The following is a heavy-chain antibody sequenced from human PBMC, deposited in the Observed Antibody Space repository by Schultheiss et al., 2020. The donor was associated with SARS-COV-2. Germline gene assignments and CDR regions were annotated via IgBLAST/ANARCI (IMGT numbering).Heavy chain of an antibody. CDR2: IFYSGTT. J-gene: IGHJ6*03. D-gene: IGHD6-13*01. CDR1: GGSISSYY. V-gene: IGHV4-59*01. CDR3: ARGAAGTDYYYYMDV. Sequence: SQTLSLTCTVPGGSISSYYWSWIRQPPGKGLEWNGYIFYSGTTNYNPSLKGRVTISVDTSKNQFSLKLSSVTAADTAVYSCARGAAGTDYYYYMDVWGKGTTVTVSS.